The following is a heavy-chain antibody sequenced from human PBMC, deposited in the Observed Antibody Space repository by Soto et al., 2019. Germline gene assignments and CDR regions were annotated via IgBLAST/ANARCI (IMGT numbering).Heavy chain of an antibody. V-gene: IGHV3-53*01. D-gene: IGHD1-26*01. CDR1: VFTVSSNY. CDR2: IYSGGST. Sequence: GGSLRLSCAASVFTVSSNYMSWVRQAPGKGLEWVSVIYSGGSTYYADSVKGRFTISRDNSKNTLYLQMNSLRAEDTAVYYCARADSGSYYDAFDIWGQGTMVTVSS. CDR3: ARADSGSYYDAFDI. J-gene: IGHJ3*02.